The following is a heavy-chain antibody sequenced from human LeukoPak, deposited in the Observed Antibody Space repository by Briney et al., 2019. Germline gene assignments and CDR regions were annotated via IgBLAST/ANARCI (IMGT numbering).Heavy chain of an antibody. CDR1: GYSFTSYW. J-gene: IGHJ4*02. D-gene: IGHD5-18*01. CDR3: AIRTRDTAMGLIP. V-gene: IGHV5-10-1*01. CDR2: IDPSDSYT. Sequence: GESLKISCRGSGYSFTSYWISWVRQMPGKGLEWMGRIDPSDSYTNYSPSFQGHVTISADKSISTAYLQWSSLKASDTAMYYCAIRTRDTAMGLIPWGQGTLVTASS.